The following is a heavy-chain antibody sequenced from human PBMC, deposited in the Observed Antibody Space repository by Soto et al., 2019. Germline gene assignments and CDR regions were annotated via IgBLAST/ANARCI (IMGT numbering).Heavy chain of an antibody. Sequence: PSETLSLTCTVSGGSISRGDYYWSWIRQPPGKGLEWIGYIYYSGSTYYNPSLKSRVTISVDTSKNQFSLKLSSVTAADTAVYYCARNLGSRYYYGSGSYSLVYWGQGTLVTVSS. CDR2: IYYSGST. CDR3: ARNLGSRYYYGSGSYSLVY. V-gene: IGHV4-30-4*01. D-gene: IGHD3-10*01. J-gene: IGHJ4*02. CDR1: GGSISRGDYY.